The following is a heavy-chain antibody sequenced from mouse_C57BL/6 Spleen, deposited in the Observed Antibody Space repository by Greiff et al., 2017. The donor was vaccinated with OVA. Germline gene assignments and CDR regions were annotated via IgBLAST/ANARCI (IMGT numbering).Heavy chain of an antibody. V-gene: IGHV14-2*01. CDR3: ARGRDDYGRYAD. CDR1: GFNIKDYY. D-gene: IGHD2-4*01. J-gene: IGHJ3*01. CDR2: IDPEDGET. Sequence: VQLQQSGAELVKPGASVKLSCTASGFNIKDYYMHWVKQRTEQGLEWIGRIDPEDGETKYAPIFQGKGTITADTSSTTAYLQLSSLTSENTAVDYCARGRDDYGRYADWGQGTLVTVSA.